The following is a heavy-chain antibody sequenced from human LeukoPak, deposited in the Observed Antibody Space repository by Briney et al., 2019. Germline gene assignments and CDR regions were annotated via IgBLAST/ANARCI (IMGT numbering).Heavy chain of an antibody. D-gene: IGHD2-15*01. CDR2: IRTNGRDT. J-gene: IGHJ5*02. CDR3: ATGGYTTWFDP. CDR1: GYTFSDYS. Sequence: GGSLRLSCAASGYTFSDYSVNWVRQVPGKGLEWVSNIRTNGRDTYYADAVKGRFTISRDNSKNTLYLEMNSLRAEDTAVYYCATGGYTTWFDPWGQGTLVTVSS. V-gene: IGHV3-23*01.